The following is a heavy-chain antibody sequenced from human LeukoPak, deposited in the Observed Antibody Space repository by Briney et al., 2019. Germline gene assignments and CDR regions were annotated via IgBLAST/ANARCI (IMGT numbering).Heavy chain of an antibody. J-gene: IGHJ4*02. CDR3: ARRITGTTSDSFDS. D-gene: IGHD1-20*01. CDR2: IYYSGST. CDR1: GGSISSRTYY. Sequence: KSSETLSLTCTVSGGSISSRTYYWGWIRQPPGKGLEWIGSIYYSGSTYYNPSLKSRVTISVDTSKNQFSLKLSSVTAADTAVYYCARRITGTTSDSFDSWGKGTLVTVSS. V-gene: IGHV4-39*01.